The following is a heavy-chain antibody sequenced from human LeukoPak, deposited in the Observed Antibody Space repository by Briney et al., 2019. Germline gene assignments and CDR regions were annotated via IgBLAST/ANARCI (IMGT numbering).Heavy chain of an antibody. Sequence: GGSLRLSCAASGFTFSSYAMSWVRQAPGKGLEWVSAISGNGVYTYYPDSVKGRFTISRDNSKNTLYLQMNSLRAEDTAVYYCAREKTPYYYDTSGPADYWGQGTLVTVSS. V-gene: IGHV3-23*01. CDR2: ISGNGVYT. CDR3: AREKTPYYYDTSGPADY. J-gene: IGHJ4*02. D-gene: IGHD3-22*01. CDR1: GFTFSSYA.